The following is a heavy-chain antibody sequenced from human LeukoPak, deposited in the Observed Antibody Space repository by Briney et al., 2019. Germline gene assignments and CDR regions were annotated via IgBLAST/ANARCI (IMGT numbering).Heavy chain of an antibody. J-gene: IGHJ4*02. V-gene: IGHV1-69*05. CDR1: GGTFSSYA. Sequence: SVKVSCKVSGGTFSSYAISWVRQAPGQGLEWMGRIIPIFGTANYAQKFQGRVTITTDESTSTAYMELSSLRSEDTAVYYCARAPRYYDSSGYYRDYFDYWGQGTLVTVSS. D-gene: IGHD3-22*01. CDR3: ARAPRYYDSSGYYRDYFDY. CDR2: IIPIFGTA.